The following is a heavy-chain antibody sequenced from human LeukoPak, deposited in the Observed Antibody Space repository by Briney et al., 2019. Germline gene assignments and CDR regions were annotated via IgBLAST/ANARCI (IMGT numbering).Heavy chain of an antibody. J-gene: IGHJ5*02. CDR1: GFTFDDYA. Sequence: GGSLRLSCAASGFTFDDYAMHWVRQAPGKCLEWVSGISWNSGSIGYADSVKGRFTISRDNSKNTLYLQMNSLRAEDTAVYYCAKDLRVYSSSPWGQGTLVTVSS. V-gene: IGHV3-9*01. CDR3: AKDLRVYSSSP. D-gene: IGHD6-6*01. CDR2: ISWNSGSI.